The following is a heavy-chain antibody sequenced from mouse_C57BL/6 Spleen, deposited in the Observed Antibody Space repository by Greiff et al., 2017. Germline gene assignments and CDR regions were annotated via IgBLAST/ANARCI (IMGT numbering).Heavy chain of an antibody. CDR1: GFNIKDYY. V-gene: IGHV14-2*01. Sequence: EVKLVESGAELVKPGASVKLSCTASGFNIKDYYMHWVKQRTEQGLEWIGRIDPEDGETKYAPKFQGKATLTVDTSSNTASLQLSSLTSEDTAVXYCAMRRYGHYYFDYWGQGTTRTVSS. J-gene: IGHJ2*01. D-gene: IGHD2-10*02. CDR3: AMRRYGHYYFDY. CDR2: IDPEDGET.